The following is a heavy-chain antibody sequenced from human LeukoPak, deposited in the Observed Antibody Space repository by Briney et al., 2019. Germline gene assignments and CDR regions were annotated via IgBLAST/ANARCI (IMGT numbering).Heavy chain of an antibody. J-gene: IGHJ3*02. V-gene: IGHV1-69*05. D-gene: IGHD5-24*01. CDR3: ARDPADGYNEWWIIFDI. CDR2: IIPIFGTA. CDR1: GGTFSSYA. Sequence: SVKASCKASGGTFSSYAISWVRQAPGQGLEWMGGIIPIFGTANYAQKFQGRVKITTDESTSTAYMELSSLRSEDTGVYYCARDPADGYNEWWIIFDIWGQGTMVTVSS.